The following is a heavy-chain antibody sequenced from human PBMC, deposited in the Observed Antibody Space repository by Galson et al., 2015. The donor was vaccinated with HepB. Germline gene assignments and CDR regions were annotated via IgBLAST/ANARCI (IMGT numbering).Heavy chain of an antibody. CDR3: ARDSYSSSWHFDY. J-gene: IGHJ4*02. CDR1: TFIFSTYS. V-gene: IGHV3-48*04. D-gene: IGHD6-13*01. CDR2: ISSSSSTI. Sequence: SLRLSCAASTFIFSTYSMNWVRQAPGKGLERVSYISSSSSTIYYADSVKGRFTISRDNAKNSLYLQMNSLRAEDTAVYYCARDSYSSSWHFDYWGQGTLVTVSS.